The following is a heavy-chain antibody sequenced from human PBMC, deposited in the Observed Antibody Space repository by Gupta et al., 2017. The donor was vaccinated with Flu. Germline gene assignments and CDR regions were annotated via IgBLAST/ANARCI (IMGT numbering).Heavy chain of an antibody. V-gene: IGHV3-23*01. D-gene: IGHD6-19*01. CDR1: GFAFPTYA. CDR2: IRTAGRGT. CDR3: AKTAPYGTGWYGAIDF. J-gene: IGHJ4*02. Sequence: GGALALPVGARRLSSAACGFAFPTYAMTWVRQAPGKGLAWVSGIRTAGRGTFYADSVEGRFTMSRDNSKSTLYLQLNNLGPEDTGIYYCAKTAPYGTGWYGAIDFWGRGTLVVISS.